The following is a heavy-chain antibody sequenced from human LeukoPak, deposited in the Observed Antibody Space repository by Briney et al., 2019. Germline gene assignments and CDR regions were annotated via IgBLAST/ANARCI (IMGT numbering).Heavy chain of an antibody. CDR1: GFTFSSYS. CDR3: AKDRVEGYGYFYGMDV. V-gene: IGHV3-30*18. CDR2: ISYDGSNK. D-gene: IGHD5-18*01. J-gene: IGHJ6*02. Sequence: GGSLRLSCAASGFTFSSYSMNWVRQAPGKGLEWVAVISYDGSNKYYADSVKGRFTISRDNSKNTLYLQMNSLRAEDTAVYYCAKDRVEGYGYFYGMDVWGQGTTATVSS.